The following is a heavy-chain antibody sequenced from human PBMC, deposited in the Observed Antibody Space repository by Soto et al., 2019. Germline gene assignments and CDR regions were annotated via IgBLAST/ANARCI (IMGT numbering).Heavy chain of an antibody. D-gene: IGHD6-19*01. J-gene: IGHJ6*03. CDR2: ISGSSSYI. V-gene: IGHV3-21*01. CDR1: GFTFSSYN. CDR3: ARERQDGLYFYYYMDV. Sequence: EVQLVESGGGLVKPGGSLRLSCAASGFTFSSYNMNWVRQAPGKGLEWVSSISGSSSYIYYADSVKGRFTISRDNAKNSPYLQLNSLRAEDTAVYYFARERQDGLYFYYYMDVWGKGTTVTVSS.